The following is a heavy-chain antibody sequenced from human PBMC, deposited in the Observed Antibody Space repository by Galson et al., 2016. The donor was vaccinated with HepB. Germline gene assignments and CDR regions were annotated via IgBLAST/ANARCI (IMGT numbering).Heavy chain of an antibody. V-gene: IGHV4-39*01. D-gene: IGHD6-19*01. CDR3: ARQDRAGLVNF. J-gene: IGHJ3*01. CDR2: IYYSGTT. CDR1: GGSISSSSYF. Sequence: SEPLSLTCTVSGGSISSSSYFWAWIRQPPGKGLDWIGSIYYSGTTHYNPSLQSRVSISVDTSKKQFSLRLTSVSAADTAMYSCARQDRAGLVNFWGQGTMVTVSS.